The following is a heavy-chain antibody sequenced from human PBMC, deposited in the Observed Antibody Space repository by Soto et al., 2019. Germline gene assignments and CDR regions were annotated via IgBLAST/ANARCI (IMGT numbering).Heavy chain of an antibody. CDR3: DRHLLLTTYCYSSDYRY. J-gene: IGHJ4*02. CDR2: IYPGDSDT. CDR1: GYSFTSYW. D-gene: IGHD3-22*01. V-gene: IGHV5-51*01. Sequence: ESLKISCKGSGYSFTSYWIGWVRQMPGKGLEWMGIIYPGDSDTRYSPSFQGQVTISADKSISTAYLQWSSLKASDTAMYYCDRHLLLTTYCYSSDYRYWGQVTLVTDS.